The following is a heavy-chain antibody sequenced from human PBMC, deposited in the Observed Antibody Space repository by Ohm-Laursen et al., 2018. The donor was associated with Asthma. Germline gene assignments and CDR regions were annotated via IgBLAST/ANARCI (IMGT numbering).Heavy chain of an antibody. CDR2: GGSYYDGGLK. V-gene: IGHV3-30-3*01. Sequence: SSLRLSCAASGFIVSTKFMIWVRQAPGKGLEWVAVGGSYYDGGLKYYADSVNGRFTVSRDDSKNTLYLQMNSLRVEDTAVYYCARGILTGRSAMDVWGQGTTVTVSS. CDR3: ARGILTGRSAMDV. D-gene: IGHD3-9*01. CDR1: GFIVSTKF. J-gene: IGHJ6*02.